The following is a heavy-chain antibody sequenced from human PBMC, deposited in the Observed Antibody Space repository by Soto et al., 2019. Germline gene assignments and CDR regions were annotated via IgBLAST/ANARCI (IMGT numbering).Heavy chain of an antibody. CDR3: ARGDYGQYDAYNWFDP. CDR2: VCPGGRT. D-gene: IGHD3-10*01. J-gene: IGHJ5*02. Sequence: QVRLQQWGAGLVRPSETLSLTCAVYGGSFNNYCWSWIRQPPGKGLEWIGEVCPGGRTNYSPTLKREVRMEVEGSKNQFSLRLTSVTVADTAVYYCARGDYGQYDAYNWFDPWGQGNLVIVAS. CDR1: GGSFNNYC. V-gene: IGHV4-34*02.